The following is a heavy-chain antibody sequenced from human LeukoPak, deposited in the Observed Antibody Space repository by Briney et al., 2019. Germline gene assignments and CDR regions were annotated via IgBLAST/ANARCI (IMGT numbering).Heavy chain of an antibody. CDR3: AREALRYFDWLPRVGFDY. CDR2: IKQDGSEK. V-gene: IGHV3-7*01. CDR1: GFTFSSYW. D-gene: IGHD3-9*01. Sequence: PGGSLRLSCAASGFTFSSYWMSWVRQAPGKGLEWVANIKQDGSEKYYVDSVKGRFTISRDNAKNSLYLQMNSLRAEDTAVYYCAREALRYFDWLPRVGFDYWGQGTLVTVSS. J-gene: IGHJ4*02.